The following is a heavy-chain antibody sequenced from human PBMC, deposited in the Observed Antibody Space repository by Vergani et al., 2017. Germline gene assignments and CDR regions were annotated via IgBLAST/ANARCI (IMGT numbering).Heavy chain of an antibody. Sequence: QVQLQESGPGLVKPSQTLALTCTVSGGSISSGDHYWSWIRQPPGKGLEWIGNIYYSGSTYYNPSLKSRVTISVDTSKNQFSLKLSSVTAADTAVYYCARDRGGGSYYYFDYWGQGTLVTVSS. CDR2: IYYSGST. CDR3: ARDRGGGSYYYFDY. J-gene: IGHJ4*02. V-gene: IGHV4-30-4*01. D-gene: IGHD1-26*01. CDR1: GGSISSGDHY.